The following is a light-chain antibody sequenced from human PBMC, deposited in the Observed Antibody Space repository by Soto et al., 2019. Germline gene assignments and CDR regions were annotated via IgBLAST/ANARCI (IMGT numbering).Light chain of an antibody. Sequence: DIVLTQSPDSLAVSLGARATINCKSSQSVLFSSNNLNYLAWYQQKPGQPPKLLIYWASTRDSGVPDRFSGSGSGTSFTLIINSLQAEDVAVYYCQQHYSTPLTFGGGTNVEIK. CDR3: QQHYSTPLT. J-gene: IGKJ4*01. CDR1: QSVLFSSNNLNY. CDR2: WAS. V-gene: IGKV4-1*01.